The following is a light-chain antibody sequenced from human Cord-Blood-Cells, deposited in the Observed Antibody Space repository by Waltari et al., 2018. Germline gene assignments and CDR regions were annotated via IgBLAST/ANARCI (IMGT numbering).Light chain of an antibody. V-gene: IGLV2-14*01. CDR1: SSHFGVFNY. CDR2: DVS. Sequence: QSALTQPASVSGSPGQSITISCTRTSSHFGVFNYVSWYQQHPGNAPKLMIYDVSNRPSGVSNRFSGSKSGNTASLTISGLQAEDEADYYCSSYTSSSTPVFGGGTKLTVL. J-gene: IGLJ2*01. CDR3: SSYTSSSTPV.